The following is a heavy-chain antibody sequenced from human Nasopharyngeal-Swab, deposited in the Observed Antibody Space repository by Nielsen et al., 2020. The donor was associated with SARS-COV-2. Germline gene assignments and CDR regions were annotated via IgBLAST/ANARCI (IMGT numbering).Heavy chain of an antibody. CDR3: ATTTWYYGMDV. CDR2: IYSGGST. J-gene: IGHJ6*02. V-gene: IGHV3-66*01. D-gene: IGHD4-17*01. CDR1: GFTFSSSN. Sequence: GVLKISCAASGFTFSSSNMNWVRQAPGKGLEWVSVIYSGGSTYYADSVKGRFTISRDNSKNTLYLQMNSLRAEDTAVYYCATTTWYYGMDVWGQGTTVTVSS.